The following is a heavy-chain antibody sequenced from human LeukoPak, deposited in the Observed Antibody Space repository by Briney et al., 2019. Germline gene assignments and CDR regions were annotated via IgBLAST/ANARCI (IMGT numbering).Heavy chain of an antibody. CDR1: GFTFSSYA. J-gene: IGHJ4*02. D-gene: IGHD6-19*01. CDR2: ITNTGGSS. Sequence: AGGSLRLSCAASGFTFSSYAMNWVRQAPGKGLEWVSAITNTGGSSYYSDSVKGRFTISRDNSKNTLHLQMNSLRAEDTAVYFCARLMTTSGWYEDYWGQGTLLPSPQ. V-gene: IGHV3-23*01. CDR3: ARLMTTSGWYEDY.